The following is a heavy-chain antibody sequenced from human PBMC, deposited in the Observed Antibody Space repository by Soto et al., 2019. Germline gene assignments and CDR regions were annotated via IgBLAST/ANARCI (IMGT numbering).Heavy chain of an antibody. Sequence: SETLSLTCTVSGASVSTGEHYWGWIRQPPGKGLEWIGYIYQRVITRYNSSLKSRVTISTDTSRNQFSLKVNYVTAADTAVYNCARGWDATSGGRETRVTVS. V-gene: IGHV4-61*08. J-gene: IGHJ4*02. CDR1: GASVSTGEHY. CDR3: ARGWDATS. CDR2: IYQRVIT. D-gene: IGHD6-19*01.